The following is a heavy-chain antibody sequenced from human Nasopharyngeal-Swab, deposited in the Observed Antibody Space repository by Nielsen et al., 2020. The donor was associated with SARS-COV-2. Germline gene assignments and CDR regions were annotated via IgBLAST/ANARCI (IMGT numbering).Heavy chain of an antibody. CDR2: ISSSSSYI. D-gene: IGHD3-3*01. Sequence: GESLKISCAASGFTFSSYSMNWVRQAPGKGLEWVSSISSSSSYIYYADSVKGRFTISRDNAKNSLYLQMNSLRAEDTAVYYCARKSEWRGGYSDYWGQGTLVTVSS. CDR3: ARKSEWRGGYSDY. J-gene: IGHJ4*02. V-gene: IGHV3-21*01. CDR1: GFTFSSYS.